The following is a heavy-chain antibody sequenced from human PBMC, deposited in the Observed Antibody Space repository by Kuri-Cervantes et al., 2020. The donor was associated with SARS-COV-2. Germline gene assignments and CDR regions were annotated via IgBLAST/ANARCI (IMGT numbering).Heavy chain of an antibody. CDR3: AKAGGYCSSTSCSQYGIPDY. D-gene: IGHD2-2*01. CDR1: GFTFSNAW. CDR2: MWYDGTNK. Sequence: LSLTCAASGFTFSNAWMNWVRQAPGKGLEWVAVMWYDGTNKFYADSVKGRFTIFRDNSKNTVYLQMDSLRGEDTATYYCAKAGGYCSSTSCSQYGIPDYWGQGTLVTVSS. V-gene: IGHV3-33*06. J-gene: IGHJ4*02.